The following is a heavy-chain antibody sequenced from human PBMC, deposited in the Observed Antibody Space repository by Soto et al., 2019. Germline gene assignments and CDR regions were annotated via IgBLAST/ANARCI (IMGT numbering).Heavy chain of an antibody. Sequence: QVQLVQSGAEVKKPGSSVKVSCKASGGTFSSYAISWVRQAPGQGLEWMGGIIPIFGTANYAQKFQGRVTITADESTSTASMELRSLRSEDTAMYYCARGESIASFWFDYWGQGTLVTVSS. CDR2: IIPIFGTA. CDR1: GGTFSSYA. J-gene: IGHJ4*02. D-gene: IGHD6-6*01. CDR3: ARGESIASFWFDY. V-gene: IGHV1-69*12.